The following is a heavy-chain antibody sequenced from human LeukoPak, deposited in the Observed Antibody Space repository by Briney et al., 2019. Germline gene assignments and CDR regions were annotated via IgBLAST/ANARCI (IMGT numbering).Heavy chain of an antibody. D-gene: IGHD3-3*01. V-gene: IGHV4-59*01. CDR1: GGSISSYY. J-gene: IGHJ4*02. Sequence: SETLSLTCTVSGGSISSYYWSWIRQPPGKGLEWIGYIYYSGSTNYNPSLKSRVTISVDTSKNQFSLKLSSVTAADTAVYYCARDRSVTIFGVVFNYFDYWGQGTLVTVSS. CDR3: ARDRSVTIFGVVFNYFDY. CDR2: IYYSGST.